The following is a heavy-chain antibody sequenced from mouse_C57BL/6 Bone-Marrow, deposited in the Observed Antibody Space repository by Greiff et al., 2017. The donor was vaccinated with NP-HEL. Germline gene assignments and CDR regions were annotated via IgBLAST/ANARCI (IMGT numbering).Heavy chain of an antibody. D-gene: IGHD2-2*01. CDR2: IHPNSGST. Sequence: QVQLQQPGAELVKPGASVKLSCKASGYTFTSYWMHWVKQRPGQGLEWIGMIHPNSGSTNYNEKFKSKATLTVDKSSSTAYMQLSSLTSEDSAVYYCARGTMVTTGDFDYWGQGTTLTVSS. CDR1: GYTFTSYW. CDR3: ARGTMVTTGDFDY. J-gene: IGHJ2*01. V-gene: IGHV1-64*01.